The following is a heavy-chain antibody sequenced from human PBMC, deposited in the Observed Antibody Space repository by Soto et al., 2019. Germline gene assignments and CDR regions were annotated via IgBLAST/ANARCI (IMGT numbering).Heavy chain of an antibody. V-gene: IGHV3-23*01. D-gene: IGHD3-3*01. CDR3: AKSTKLRFLENNYYYYMDV. Sequence: HPGGSLRLSCAASGFTFSSYAMSWVRQAPGKGLEWVSTVSGSDGSTYYADSVKGRFTISRDNSKNTLYLQMNSLRAEDTAVYYCAKSTKLRFLENNYYYYMDVWGKGTTVTVSS. CDR2: VSGSDGST. J-gene: IGHJ6*03. CDR1: GFTFSSYA.